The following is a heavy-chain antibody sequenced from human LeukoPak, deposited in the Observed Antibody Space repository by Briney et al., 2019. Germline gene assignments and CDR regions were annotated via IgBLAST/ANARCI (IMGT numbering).Heavy chain of an antibody. CDR3: ARGPGYYDSSGYYPLVPGLPFDY. D-gene: IGHD3-22*01. CDR2: ISAYNGNT. J-gene: IGHJ4*02. V-gene: IGHV1-18*01. Sequence: ASVKVSCKASGYTFTSYGISWVRQAPGQGLEWMGWISAYNGNTNYVQKLQGRVTMTTDTSTSTAYMELRSLRSDDTAVYYCARGPGYYDSSGYYPLVPGLPFDYWGQGTLVTVSS. CDR1: GYTFTSYG.